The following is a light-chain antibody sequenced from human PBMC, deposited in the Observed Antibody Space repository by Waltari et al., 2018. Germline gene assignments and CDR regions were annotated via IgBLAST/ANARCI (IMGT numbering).Light chain of an antibody. Sequence: EIVLTQSPGTLSLSPGGRATLSCRASQSVSRPLAWYQQKPGQAPRLLIYDASTRATGIPDRFSGSGSGTDFSLTISRLEPEDFAVYYCQKYGTLPATFGQGTKVEIK. CDR1: QSVSRP. V-gene: IGKV3-20*01. CDR3: QKYGTLPAT. CDR2: DAS. J-gene: IGKJ1*01.